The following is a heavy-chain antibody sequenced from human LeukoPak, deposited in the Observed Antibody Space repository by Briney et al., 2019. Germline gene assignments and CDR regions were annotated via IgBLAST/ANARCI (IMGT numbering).Heavy chain of an antibody. D-gene: IGHD3-10*01. Sequence: GGSLRLSCVASGFTFSSYAMSWVRQAPGKGLEWVAFISDDGSRQHYADSVKGRFTISRDNSKNTLNLQMNSLRAEDTAVYHCVKDRTGTYTLDYWGQGTLVTVSS. CDR3: VKDRTGTYTLDY. J-gene: IGHJ4*02. CDR1: GFTFSSYA. CDR2: ISDDGSRQ. V-gene: IGHV3-30-3*01.